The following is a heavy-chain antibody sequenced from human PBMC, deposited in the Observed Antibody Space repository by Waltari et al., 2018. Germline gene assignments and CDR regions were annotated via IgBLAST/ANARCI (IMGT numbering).Heavy chain of an antibody. J-gene: IGHJ4*02. Sequence: EVQLVESGGGSVQPGGSLRLSCDASGLTFSTYWRKWVRQAPGKGLEWVANIKQDGSEKNYVDSVEGRFSISRDNAQNSLYLQMNSLRAEDTAIYYCVTGLTTVTAKDYFDHWGQGALVTVS. CDR3: VTGLTTVTAKDYFDH. D-gene: IGHD4-17*01. CDR1: GLTFSTYW. CDR2: IKQDGSEK. V-gene: IGHV3-7*01.